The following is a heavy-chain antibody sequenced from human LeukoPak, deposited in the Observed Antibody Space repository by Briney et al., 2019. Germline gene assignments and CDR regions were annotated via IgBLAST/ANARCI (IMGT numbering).Heavy chain of an antibody. Sequence: GSLRLPCAASGFTFSSYWMSWVRQAPGKGLEWVANIKQDGSEKYFVDSVKGRFTISRDNAKNSLYLQMNSLRAEDTAVYYCARAGIAVAGTVYYYGMDVWGQGTTVTVSS. CDR2: IKQDGSEK. CDR3: ARAGIAVAGTVYYYGMDV. V-gene: IGHV3-7*01. J-gene: IGHJ6*02. D-gene: IGHD6-19*01. CDR1: GFTFSSYW.